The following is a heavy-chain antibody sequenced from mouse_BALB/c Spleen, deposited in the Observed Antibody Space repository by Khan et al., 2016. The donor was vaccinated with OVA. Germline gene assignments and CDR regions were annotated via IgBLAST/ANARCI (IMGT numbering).Heavy chain of an antibody. CDR3: AREDPRQNEAIDY. CDR1: GYSITTDYA. CDR2: ITYSGST. J-gene: IGHJ4*01. Sequence: EVKLLESGPGLVKPSQSLSLTCTVTGYSITTDYARYWIRQLPGNKLELMGYITYSGSTNYNPSFKSRTSFTPDTSYNQFFLQLNSVTTEDTATYYCAREDPRQNEAIDYWGQGTLVTVSA. V-gene: IGHV3-2*02.